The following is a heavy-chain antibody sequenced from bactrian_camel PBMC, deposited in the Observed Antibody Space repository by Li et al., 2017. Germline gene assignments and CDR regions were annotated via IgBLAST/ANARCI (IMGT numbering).Heavy chain of an antibody. CDR3: MTIGPAGGSWCESNY. CDR1: GFTSHRCG. CDR2: ILGDGST. Sequence: HVQLVESGGGSVQPGGSLRLSCTAPGFTSHRCGIDWYRQRAGGQREFVAAILGDGSTTYAASVEGRFTVSKDKDKDTLYLQMNDLTPEDTGLYPCMTIGPAGGSWCESNYRGQGTQVTVS. V-gene: IGHV3S53*01. J-gene: IGHJ4*01. D-gene: IGHD2*01.